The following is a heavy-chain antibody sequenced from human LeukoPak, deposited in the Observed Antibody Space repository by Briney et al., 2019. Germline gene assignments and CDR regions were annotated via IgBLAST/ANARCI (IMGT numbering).Heavy chain of an antibody. D-gene: IGHD2-2*02. V-gene: IGHV3-30*04. J-gene: IGHJ4*02. CDR3: ARDLSRTYTVDY. CDR1: GFTFSSYA. Sequence: GGSLRLSRAASGFTFSSYAMHWVRQAPGKGLEWVAFVSYDGRINSYADFVKGRFTISRDNSKNTLYLQMNSLRAEDTALYFCARDLSRTYTVDYWGQGTLVTVSS. CDR2: VSYDGRIN.